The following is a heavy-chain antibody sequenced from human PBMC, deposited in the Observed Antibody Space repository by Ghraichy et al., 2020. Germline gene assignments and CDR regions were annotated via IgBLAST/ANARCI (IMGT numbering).Heavy chain of an antibody. J-gene: IGHJ6*03. CDR3: ARVEMVRGVIITYYYYYMDV. CDR2: IYSGGST. V-gene: IGHV3-66*02. Sequence: GGSLRLSCAASGFTVSSNYMSWVRQAPGKGLEWVSVIYSGGSTYYADSVKGRFTISRDNSKNTRYLQMNSLRAEDTAVYYCARVEMVRGVIITYYYYYMDVWGKGTTVTVSS. D-gene: IGHD3-10*01. CDR1: GFTVSSNY.